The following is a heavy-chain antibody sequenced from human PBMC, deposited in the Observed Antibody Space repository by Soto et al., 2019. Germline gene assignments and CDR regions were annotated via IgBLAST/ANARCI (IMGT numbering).Heavy chain of an antibody. D-gene: IGHD3-22*01. CDR2: IIPIFGTA. Sequence: QVQLVQSGAEVKKPGSSVKVSCKASGGTFSSYAISWVRQSPGQGLEWMGGIIPIFGTANYAQKFQGRVTITADESTSTAYMELISLRSEDTAVYYCARGLGPYYDSSGYYYAFDYWGQGTLVTVSS. CDR3: ARGLGPYYDSSGYYYAFDY. V-gene: IGHV1-69*01. J-gene: IGHJ4*02. CDR1: GGTFSSYA.